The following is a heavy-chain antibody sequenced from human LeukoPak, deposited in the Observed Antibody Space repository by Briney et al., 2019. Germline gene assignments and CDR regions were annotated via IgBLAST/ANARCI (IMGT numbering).Heavy chain of an antibody. CDR2: ISGSGGST. V-gene: IGHV3-23*01. Sequence: GGSLRLSCAASGFTFSSYAMSWVRQAPGKGLEWVSAISGSGGSTYYADPMKGRFTISRDNSKHTLSLQMNSLRAEDTAVYYCAKDQVWYQLLPAYWGQGTLATVSS. J-gene: IGHJ4*02. CDR3: AKDQVWYQLLPAY. D-gene: IGHD2-2*01. CDR1: GFTFSSYA.